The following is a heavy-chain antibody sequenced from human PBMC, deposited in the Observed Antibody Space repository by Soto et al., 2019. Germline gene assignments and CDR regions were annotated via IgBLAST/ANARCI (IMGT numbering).Heavy chain of an antibody. J-gene: IGHJ6*02. CDR3: AKIMIQGVLVDALDV. V-gene: IGHV3-23*01. CDR2: ISFNGGVI. Sequence: DVQLLESGGGVVQPGGSLRLSCAASGFVFRNLTMNWVRQAPGKGLEYVAIISFNGGVIFDADSVRGRFTISRDNAKNILYLDMTNLRPEDSGVYYRAKIMIQGVLVDALDVWGRGTTVTVS. CDR1: GFVFRNLT. D-gene: IGHD3-10*01.